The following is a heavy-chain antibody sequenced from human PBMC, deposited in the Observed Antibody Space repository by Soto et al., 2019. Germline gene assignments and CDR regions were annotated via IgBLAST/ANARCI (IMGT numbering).Heavy chain of an antibody. Sequence: ASVKVSFKASGYRFTTLYIHWLRQTAGQGLEWMGRMNVDTGGTTYAQKFQGRVTMTRDTSISTAYMEVTNVKSDDTAIYYCARDGNFVLRGYSFGFDFWGQGTRVTVSS. D-gene: IGHD5-18*01. CDR1: GYRFTTLY. CDR3: ARDGNFVLRGYSFGFDF. CDR2: MNVDTGGT. V-gene: IGHV1-2*06. J-gene: IGHJ4*02.